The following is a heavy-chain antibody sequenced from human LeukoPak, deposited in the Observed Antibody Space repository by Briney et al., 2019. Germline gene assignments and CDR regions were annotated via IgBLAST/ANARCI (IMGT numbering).Heavy chain of an antibody. CDR1: GFTFSSYA. J-gene: IGHJ3*02. CDR3: ARDPTDHYYDSSGYFHHAFDI. Sequence: GGSLRLSCAASGFTFSSYAMHWVRQAPGKGLEWVAVISYDGSNKYYADSVKGRFTISRDNSKNTLYLQMNSLRAEDTAVYYCARDPTDHYYDSSGYFHHAFDIWGQGTMVTVSS. CDR2: ISYDGSNK. D-gene: IGHD3-22*01. V-gene: IGHV3-30*04.